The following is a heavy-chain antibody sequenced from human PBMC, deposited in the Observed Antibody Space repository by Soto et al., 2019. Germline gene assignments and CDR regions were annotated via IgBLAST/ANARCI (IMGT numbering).Heavy chain of an antibody. D-gene: IGHD3-10*01. CDR1: GFTFSDAW. V-gene: IGHV3-15*01. CDR3: VTDRGGGMDV. CDR2: IKRKIDGETT. J-gene: IGHJ6*01. Sequence: EVQLVESGGGMVMPGGSLRLSCAASGFTFSDAWMTWIRQAPGKGLQCVGRIKRKIDGETTDYAAPVKGRFTISRDDSKNTLYLKRNSLKVEDTAMYYCVTDRGGGMDVWGQGTTVTVSS.